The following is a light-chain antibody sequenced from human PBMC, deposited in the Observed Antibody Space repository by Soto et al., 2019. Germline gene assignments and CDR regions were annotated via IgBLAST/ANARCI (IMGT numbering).Light chain of an antibody. V-gene: IGLV2-8*01. CDR1: SSDVGGYKY. CDR2: EVS. CDR3: ASYAGGDTFV. Sequence: QSVLTQPPSASGSPGQSVTISCTGTSSDVGGYKYVSWYQQHPGKAPKVIIYEVSERPSGVPDRFSGSKSGNTAPLTVSGLQTEDEADYYCASYAGGDTFVFGTGTKVTVL. J-gene: IGLJ1*01.